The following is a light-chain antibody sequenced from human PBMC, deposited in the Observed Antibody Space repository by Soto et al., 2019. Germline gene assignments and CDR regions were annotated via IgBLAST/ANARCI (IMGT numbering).Light chain of an antibody. CDR3: SSYAGSNNFRV. Sequence: QSALTQPPSASGSPGQSVTLSCTGTSSDVGGYNYVSWYQQHPGNAPKLMIYEVSKRPSGVPDRFSGSKSGNTASLTVSGLQAEDEADYYCSSYAGSNNFRVFGTGTKLTVL. J-gene: IGLJ1*01. CDR1: SSDVGGYNY. CDR2: EVS. V-gene: IGLV2-8*01.